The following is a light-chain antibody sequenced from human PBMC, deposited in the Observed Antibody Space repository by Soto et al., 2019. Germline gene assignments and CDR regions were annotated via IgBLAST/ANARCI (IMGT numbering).Light chain of an antibody. J-gene: IGLJ1*01. CDR3: SSYTSIITPYV. Sequence: QSVLAQPASVSGSPGQSITISCTGTSSDVGGYNYVSWYQQHPGKAPKLMIYEVSNRPSGVSNRFSGSKSGNTASLTISGLQAEDEADYYCSSYTSIITPYVFGSGTKVTV. V-gene: IGLV2-14*01. CDR2: EVS. CDR1: SSDVGGYNY.